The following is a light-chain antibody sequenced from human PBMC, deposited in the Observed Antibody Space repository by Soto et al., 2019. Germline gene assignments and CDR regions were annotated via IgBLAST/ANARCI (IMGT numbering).Light chain of an antibody. CDR3: QQYDNWPQYT. V-gene: IGKV3-15*01. CDR2: AVS. Sequence: EIVMTQSPATLSVPPGERATLFCRASRNIGGKLAWFQQKPGQAPTLLMYAVSTRAAGVPPRFSGSGSGTEFILTISSLQSEDFAVYYCQQYDNWPQYTFGQGTKLEIK. J-gene: IGKJ2*01. CDR1: RNIGGK.